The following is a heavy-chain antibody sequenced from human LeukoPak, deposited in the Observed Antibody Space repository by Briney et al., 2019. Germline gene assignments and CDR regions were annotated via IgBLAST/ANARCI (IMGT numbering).Heavy chain of an antibody. CDR1: GFTFSSYS. J-gene: IGHJ4*02. Sequence: GGSLRLSCAASGFTFSSYSMNWVRQAPGKGLEWVSSISSSSSYIYYADSVRGRFTMSRDNAKNSLYLQMNSLRAEDTAVNYCARVLEAASFDYWGQGTPVTVSS. CDR3: ARVLEAASFDY. CDR2: ISSSSSYI. V-gene: IGHV3-21*01. D-gene: IGHD6-13*01.